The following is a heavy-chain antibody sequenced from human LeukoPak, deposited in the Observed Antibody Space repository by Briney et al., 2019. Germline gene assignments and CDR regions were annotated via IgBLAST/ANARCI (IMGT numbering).Heavy chain of an antibody. Sequence: GGTLRLSCAASGFTFSSYGMSWVRQAPGKGLEWVSGINWNGGSTGYADSVKGRFTISRDNAKNSLYLQMNSLRAEDTALYYCARATHYYESSGYDYWGQGTLVTVSS. CDR1: GFTFSSYG. CDR3: ARATHYYESSGYDY. CDR2: INWNGGST. J-gene: IGHJ4*02. D-gene: IGHD3-22*01. V-gene: IGHV3-20*04.